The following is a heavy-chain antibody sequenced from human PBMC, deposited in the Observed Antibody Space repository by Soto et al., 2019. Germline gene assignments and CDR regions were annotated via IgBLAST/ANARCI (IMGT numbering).Heavy chain of an antibody. CDR1: GFTLSDYW. CDR2: IKGDGSTT. CDR3: AKGGGRIVPRHFDN. J-gene: IGHJ4*02. Sequence: PGGSLRLSCAASGFTLSDYWMHWVRQAPGKGLVWVSHIKGDGSTTNYADSVKGRFTISRDNAKNTLYLQMNSLRAEDTAVYYCAKGGGRIVPRHFDNWGQGILVTVSS. V-gene: IGHV3-74*01. D-gene: IGHD1-26*01.